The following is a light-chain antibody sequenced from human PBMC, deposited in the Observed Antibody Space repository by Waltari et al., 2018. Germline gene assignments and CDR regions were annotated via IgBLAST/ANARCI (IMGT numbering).Light chain of an antibody. V-gene: IGLV2-14*03. J-gene: IGLJ2*01. CDR1: GSDIGDYSS. CDR3: SSYTRSSTHVI. Sequence: SVSGSPGQSITISCPGSGSDIGDYSSAFWYQQHPGKAPKLLIYDVSNRPSGVSNRFSGSKSGNTASLTISGLQAEDEADYYCSSYTRSSTHVIFGGGTKLTVL. CDR2: DVS.